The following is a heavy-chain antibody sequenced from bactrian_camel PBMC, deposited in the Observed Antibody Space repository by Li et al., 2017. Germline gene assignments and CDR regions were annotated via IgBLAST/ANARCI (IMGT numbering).Heavy chain of an antibody. CDR2: INPGSART. J-gene: IGHJ4*01. CDR3: VTMTGNWDFPN. Sequence: DVQLVESGGGLVQPGGSLRLSCATFGFTFSDTRMAWVRQAQGKGLEWVASINPGSARTDYHESVKGRFTISRDSAKVTVYLQMNSLKPEDMAVYYCVTMTGNWDFPNWGQGTQVTVS. V-gene: IGHV3S40*01. CDR1: GFTFSDTR. D-gene: IGHD4*01.